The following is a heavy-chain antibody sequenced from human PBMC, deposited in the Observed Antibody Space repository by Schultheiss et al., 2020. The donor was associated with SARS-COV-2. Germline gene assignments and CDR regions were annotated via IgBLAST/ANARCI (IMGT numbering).Heavy chain of an antibody. CDR1: DDSVSSGSYY. Sequence: SETLSLTCTVSDDSVSSGSYYWSWIRQPPGKGLEWIGYIFYSGSTNYNPSLKSRVTISVDTSKNQFSLKLSSVTAADTAVYYCARVRGWAKLGYCSGGSCYGFDYWGQGTLVTVSS. CDR2: IFYSGST. V-gene: IGHV4-61*01. CDR3: ARVRGWAKLGYCSGGSCYGFDY. J-gene: IGHJ4*02. D-gene: IGHD2-15*01.